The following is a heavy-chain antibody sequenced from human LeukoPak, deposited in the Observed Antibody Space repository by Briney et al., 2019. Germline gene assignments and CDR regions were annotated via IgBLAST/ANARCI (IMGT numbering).Heavy chain of an antibody. CDR2: IDPSDSYT. J-gene: IGHJ1*01. V-gene: IGHV5-10-1*01. Sequence: GESLKIPCKGSGYSFTSYWISWVRQMPGKGLEWIGRIDPSDSYTNYSPSFQGHVTISADKSISTAYLQWSSLKASDTAMYYCARHHSNCSSTSCYVSEYFQHWGQGTLVTVSS. CDR3: ARHHSNCSSTSCYVSEYFQH. D-gene: IGHD2-2*01. CDR1: GYSFTSYW.